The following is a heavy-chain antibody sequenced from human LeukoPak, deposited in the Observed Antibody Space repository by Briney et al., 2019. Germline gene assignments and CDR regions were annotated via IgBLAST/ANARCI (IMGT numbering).Heavy chain of an antibody. Sequence: PSETLSLTCTVSGGSINNYYWNWIRQPPGKGLEWIGYIYYSGSTNYNPSLKSRVTISVDTSKNQFSLKLSSVTAADTAVYYCARGDDSSGKVGAWGQGTLVTVSS. CDR1: GGSINNYY. V-gene: IGHV4-59*01. J-gene: IGHJ5*02. CDR2: IYYSGST. CDR3: ARGDDSSGKVGA. D-gene: IGHD3-22*01.